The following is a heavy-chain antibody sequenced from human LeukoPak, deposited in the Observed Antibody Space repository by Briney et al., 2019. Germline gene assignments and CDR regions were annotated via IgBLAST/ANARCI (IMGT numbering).Heavy chain of an antibody. CDR2: IIPILGIA. J-gene: IGHJ5*02. CDR3: ARGTYYFDSSGSWFDP. CDR1: GGTFSSYT. D-gene: IGHD3-22*01. Sequence: SVKVSCKASGGTFSSYTISWVRQAPGQGLEWMGRIIPILGIANYAQKFQGRVTITADKSTSTAYMELSSLRSEDAAVYYCARGTYYFDSSGSWFDPWGQGTLVTVSS. V-gene: IGHV1-69*02.